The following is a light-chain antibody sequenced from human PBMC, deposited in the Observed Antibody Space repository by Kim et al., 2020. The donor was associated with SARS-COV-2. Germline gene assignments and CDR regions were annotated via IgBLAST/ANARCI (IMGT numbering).Light chain of an antibody. J-gene: IGKJ1*01. CDR3: QQCDSLPWT. V-gene: IGKV1-33*01. Sequence: ASGGGRVTITCQASQDSNKYLNWYQQKPGKAPKVLIYDASSLATEVPSRFSGSGSGADFTLTISSLRPEDIATYYCQQCDSLPWTFGQGTKVDIK. CDR2: DAS. CDR1: QDSNKY.